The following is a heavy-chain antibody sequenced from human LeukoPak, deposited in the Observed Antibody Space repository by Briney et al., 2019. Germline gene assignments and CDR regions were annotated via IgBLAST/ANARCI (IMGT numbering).Heavy chain of an antibody. CDR3: ARLRFGEFSNY. D-gene: IGHD3-16*01. Sequence: GGSLRLSCAASGFTFSSYSMSGFRQAPGKGLEWVSAISGSGGSTYYADSVRGRFTISRDNTKNTLHLQMNSLRAEDTALYYCARLRFGEFSNYWGQGTLVTDSS. CDR1: GFTFSSYS. J-gene: IGHJ4*02. CDR2: ISGSGGST. V-gene: IGHV3-23*01.